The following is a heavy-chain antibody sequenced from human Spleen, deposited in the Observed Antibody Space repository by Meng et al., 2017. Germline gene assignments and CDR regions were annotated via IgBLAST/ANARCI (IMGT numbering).Heavy chain of an antibody. J-gene: IGHJ4*02. CDR3: AREAKSTVNTYYFDS. D-gene: IGHD3-16*01. Sequence: SETLSLTCTVSGGSISSSSYYWGWIRQPPGKGLEWIGSIYYSGSTYYNPSLRSRVTISVDMSKNHFSLNLRSVTAADTAFYYCAREAKSTVNTYYFDSWGQGSLVTVSS. CDR2: IYYSGST. CDR1: GGSISSSSYY. V-gene: IGHV4-39*07.